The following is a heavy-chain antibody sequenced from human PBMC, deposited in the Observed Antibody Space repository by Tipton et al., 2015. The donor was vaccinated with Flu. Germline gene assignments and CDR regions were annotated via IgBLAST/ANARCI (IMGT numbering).Heavy chain of an antibody. V-gene: IGHV3-48*04. CDR2: ISSSSTKI. D-gene: IGHD6-13*01. CDR1: GFPFSSYS. J-gene: IGHJ1*01. CDR3: ARDHSSPWYGSMGDEYFQH. Sequence: SLRLSCAASGFPFSSYSMNWVRQAPGKGLEWISYISSSSTKIYYAASVKGRFTISRDNAKSSLYLQMNTLRAEDTAVYYCARDHSSPWYGSMGDEYFQHWGQGTLVTVSS.